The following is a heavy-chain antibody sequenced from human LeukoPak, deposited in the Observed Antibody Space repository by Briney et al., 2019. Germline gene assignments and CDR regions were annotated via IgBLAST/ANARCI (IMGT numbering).Heavy chain of an antibody. CDR2: ISWNSGSI. CDR3: AKDKHYSDYHDAFDI. Sequence: GGSLRLSCAASGFTFDDYAMHWVRQAPGKGLEWVSYISWNSGSIGYADSVKGRFTISRDNAKNSLYLQMNSLRAEDTALYYCAKDKHYSDYHDAFDIWGQGTMVTVSS. V-gene: IGHV3-9*01. CDR1: GFTFDDYA. D-gene: IGHD4-11*01. J-gene: IGHJ3*02.